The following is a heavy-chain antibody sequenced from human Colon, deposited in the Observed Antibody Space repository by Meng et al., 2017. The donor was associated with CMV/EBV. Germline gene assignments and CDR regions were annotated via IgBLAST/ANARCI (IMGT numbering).Heavy chain of an antibody. J-gene: IGHJ6*02. D-gene: IGHD2-2*01. CDR2: ISSSGSYI. CDR3: ARDPAHVLEVVSPAYYYDMGV. Sequence: GGSLRLSCTASGFTFNNYTVKWVRQAPGKGLEWVSSISSSGSYIYYADSVKGRFTISRDSAKKSLYLQMNSLRAEDTAVYYCARDPAHVLEVVSPAYYYDMGVWGQGTTVTVSS. V-gene: IGHV3-21*01. CDR1: GFTFNNYT.